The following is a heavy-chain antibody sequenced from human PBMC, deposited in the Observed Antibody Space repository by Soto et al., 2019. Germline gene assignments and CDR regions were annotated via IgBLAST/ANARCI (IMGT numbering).Heavy chain of an antibody. CDR2: ISSSSSYI. Sequence: GGSLRLSCAASGFTFSSYSMNWVRQAPGKGLEWVSSISSSSSYIYYADSVKGRFTISRDNAKNSLYLQMNSLRAKDTAVYYCARALGYCSSTSCPSPKARYYYYYYMDVWGKGTTVTVSS. CDR1: GFTFSSYS. D-gene: IGHD2-2*01. J-gene: IGHJ6*03. V-gene: IGHV3-21*01. CDR3: ARALGYCSSTSCPSPKARYYYYYYMDV.